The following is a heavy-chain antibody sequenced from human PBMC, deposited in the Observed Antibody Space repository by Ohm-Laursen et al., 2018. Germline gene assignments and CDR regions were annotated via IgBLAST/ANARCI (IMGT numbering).Heavy chain of an antibody. J-gene: IGHJ3*02. CDR1: GYTFTSYW. D-gene: IGHD5-18*01. CDR3: ARPVNTAIVRDAYDI. V-gene: IGHV5-51*01. CDR2: IYPDDSDA. Sequence: ESLKISCKGSGYTFTSYWIAWVRQMPGKGLEWMGIIYPDDSDARYSPSFQGQVTISADKSITTAYLQWSSLKASDTAMYYCARPVNTAIVRDAYDIWGQGTMVTVSS.